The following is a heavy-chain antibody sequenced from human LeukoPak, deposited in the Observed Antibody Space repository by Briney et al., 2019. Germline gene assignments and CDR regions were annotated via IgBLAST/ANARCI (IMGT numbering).Heavy chain of an antibody. J-gene: IGHJ4*02. V-gene: IGHV3-48*01. Sequence: GGSLRLSCAASGFTFSSYSMNWVRQAPGKGLEWVSYISSSSSTIYYADSVKGRFTISRDNAKNSLYLQMNSLRAEDTAVYYCASYRTAQAGYYDSSGYPLGDWGQGTLVTVSS. CDR3: ASYRTAQAGYYDSSGYPLGD. D-gene: IGHD3-22*01. CDR2: ISSSSSTI. CDR1: GFTFSSYS.